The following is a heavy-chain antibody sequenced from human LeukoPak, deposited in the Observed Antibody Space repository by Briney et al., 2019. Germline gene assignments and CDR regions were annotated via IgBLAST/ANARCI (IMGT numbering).Heavy chain of an antibody. Sequence: PGGSLRLSCAASGFTFSSYAMSWVRQAPGKGLEWVSSISTTVGNTYYADSVKGRFTISRDNSNHTLYLQMNSLTAEDTAVYYCTKRAEFGGFDPWGQGTLVTVSS. CDR2: ISTTVGNT. CDR3: TKRAEFGGFDP. V-gene: IGHV3-23*01. CDR1: GFTFSSYA. D-gene: IGHD3-10*01. J-gene: IGHJ5*02.